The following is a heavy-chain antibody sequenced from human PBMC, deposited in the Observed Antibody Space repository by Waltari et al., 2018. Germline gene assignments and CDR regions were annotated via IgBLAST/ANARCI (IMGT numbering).Heavy chain of an antibody. Sequence: QVQLVESGGGVVQPGGSLRLSCAASGFTFSSYGMYWVRQAPGKGLEWVAFIRYDGSNKYYADSVKGRFTISRDNSKNTLYLQMNSLRAEDTAVYYCANLPEEQQLVRPFDYWGQGTLVTVSS. CDR3: ANLPEEQQLVRPFDY. D-gene: IGHD6-13*01. J-gene: IGHJ4*02. CDR1: GFTFSSYG. V-gene: IGHV3-30*02. CDR2: IRYDGSNK.